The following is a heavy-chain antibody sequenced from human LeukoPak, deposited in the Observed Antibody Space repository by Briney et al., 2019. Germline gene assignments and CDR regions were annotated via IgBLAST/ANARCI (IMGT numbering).Heavy chain of an antibody. V-gene: IGHV1-2*06. Sequence: ASVKVSCKASGYIFTGYYMHWVRQAPGQGLEWMGRINPNSGGTNYAQKFQGRVTMTRDTSISTAYMELSRLRSDDTAAYYCARDRRSSWFPFDYWGQGTLVTVSS. CDR1: GYIFTGYY. CDR3: ARDRRSSWFPFDY. CDR2: INPNSGGT. J-gene: IGHJ4*02. D-gene: IGHD6-13*01.